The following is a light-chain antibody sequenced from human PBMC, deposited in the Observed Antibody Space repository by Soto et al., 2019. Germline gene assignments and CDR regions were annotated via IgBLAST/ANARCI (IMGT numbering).Light chain of an antibody. CDR3: QQTYSSFNS. CDR2: TAS. Sequence: DIQVTQSPSSLSASVGDRVTITCRASRSIRTYLNWYQQRPGKPPKLLIQTASTLQGGVPSRFSGSGSGTDFILTISSLQPEDFVTYYCQQTYSSFNSFGQGTKLEIK. V-gene: IGKV1-39*01. J-gene: IGKJ2*03. CDR1: RSIRTY.